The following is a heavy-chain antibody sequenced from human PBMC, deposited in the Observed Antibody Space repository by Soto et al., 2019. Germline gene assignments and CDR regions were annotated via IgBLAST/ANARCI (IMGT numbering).Heavy chain of an antibody. CDR3: ARYDYDNNIYSIDY. V-gene: IGHV4-39*07. D-gene: IGHD3-22*01. CDR1: GGYISSDSYY. Sequence: SETLSLTCTVSGGYISSDSYYWGWIRQSPEKGLEWIASISYSGSTYYNPSLKSRVTISVDTSKNQFSLKLSSVTAADTAVYYCARYDYDNNIYSIDYWGQGALVTVSS. J-gene: IGHJ4*02. CDR2: ISYSGST.